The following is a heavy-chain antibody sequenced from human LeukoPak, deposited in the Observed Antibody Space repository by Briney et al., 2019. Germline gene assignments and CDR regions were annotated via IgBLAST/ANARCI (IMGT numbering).Heavy chain of an antibody. CDR1: GGSISSYY. CDR3: AREQPYYYDSSGYRY. V-gene: IGHV4-59*12. D-gene: IGHD3-22*01. CDR2: IYYSGST. Sequence: SETLSLTCTVSGGSISSYYWSWIRQPPGKGLEWIGYIYYSGSTNYNPSLKSRVTISVDTSKNQFPLKLSSVTAADTAVYYCAREQPYYYDSSGYRYWGQGTLVTVSS. J-gene: IGHJ4*02.